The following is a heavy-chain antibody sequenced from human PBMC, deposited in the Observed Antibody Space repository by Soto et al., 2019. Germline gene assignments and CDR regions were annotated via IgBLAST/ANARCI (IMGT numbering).Heavy chain of an antibody. CDR1: GGTFSSYA. D-gene: IGHD3-10*01. Sequence: SVKVSCKASGGTFSSYAISWVRQAPGQGLEWMGGIIPIFGTANYAQKFQGRVTITADESTSTAYMELNSLRAEDTALYYCAKVTGLVDPFDIWGQGTMVTVSS. CDR3: AKVTGLVDPFDI. V-gene: IGHV1-69*13. CDR2: IIPIFGTA. J-gene: IGHJ3*02.